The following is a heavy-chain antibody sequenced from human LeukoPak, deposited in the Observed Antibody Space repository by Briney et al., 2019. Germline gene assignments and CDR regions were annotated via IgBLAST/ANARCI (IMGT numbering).Heavy chain of an antibody. CDR3: ARRAYHWSEMRGDY. CDR2: ISSSSSYI. CDR1: GFTLSNHW. V-gene: IGHV3-21*01. J-gene: IGHJ4*02. Sequence: GGSLRLSCAASGFTLSNHWMIWVRQAPGKGLEWVSSISSSSSYIYYADSVKGRFTISRDNANNSLYLQMNSLRAEDTAVYYCARRAYHWSEMRGDYWGQGTLVTVSS. D-gene: IGHD1-1*01.